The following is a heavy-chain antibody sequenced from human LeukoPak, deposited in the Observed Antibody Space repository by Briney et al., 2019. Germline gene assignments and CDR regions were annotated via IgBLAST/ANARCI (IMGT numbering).Heavy chain of an antibody. Sequence: GGSLRLSCAASGFTFSSYAMSWVRQTPGKGLEWVSYISNSGSTIFYANSVKARFTISRDNSKNTLYLHMGSLRAEDMAVYYCARDLSGGGLDYWGQGTLVTVSS. V-gene: IGHV3-48*01. CDR3: ARDLSGGGLDY. CDR2: ISNSGSTI. J-gene: IGHJ4*02. D-gene: IGHD3-10*01. CDR1: GFTFSSYA.